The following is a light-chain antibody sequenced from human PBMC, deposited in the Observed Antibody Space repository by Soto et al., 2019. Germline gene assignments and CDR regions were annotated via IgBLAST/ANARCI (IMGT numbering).Light chain of an antibody. J-gene: IGKJ5*01. Sequence: EIVLTQSPGTLSLSPGERATLSCRASQSVPRSYLAWYQQKPGQAPRLLIYGTSSRATGIPDRFSCSGSGTDFTITISRLQPEDVAVFYCQPYGSSITFGQGTRLEIK. V-gene: IGKV3-20*01. CDR2: GTS. CDR3: QPYGSSIT. CDR1: QSVPRSY.